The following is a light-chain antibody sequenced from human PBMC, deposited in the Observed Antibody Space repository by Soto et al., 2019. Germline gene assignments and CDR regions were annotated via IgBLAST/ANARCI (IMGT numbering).Light chain of an antibody. CDR3: QQRYNWPPIT. CDR1: QTICSW. CDR2: KAS. J-gene: IGKJ5*01. Sequence: DIQMTQSPSTLSASVRDRVTITCRASQTICSWLAWFQQRPGRAPKFLIYKASTLKNGVPLRFSGSGSGTEFTLTISSLQPDDSAVYYCQQRYNWPPITFGQGTRLEIK. V-gene: IGKV1-5*03.